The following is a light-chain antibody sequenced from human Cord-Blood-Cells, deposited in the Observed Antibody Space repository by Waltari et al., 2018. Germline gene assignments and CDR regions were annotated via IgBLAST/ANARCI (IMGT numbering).Light chain of an antibody. CDR3: QQYYSIFT. Sequence: DIVMTQSPDSLAVSLGERATINCKSSQSVLYSSNNKNYLAWYQQKPGQPPKLLIYWASTRESGVPDQFSGSGSGTDFTLTISSLQAEDVAVYYCQQYYSIFTFGGGTKVEIK. CDR1: QSVLYSSNNKNY. J-gene: IGKJ4*01. V-gene: IGKV4-1*01. CDR2: WAS.